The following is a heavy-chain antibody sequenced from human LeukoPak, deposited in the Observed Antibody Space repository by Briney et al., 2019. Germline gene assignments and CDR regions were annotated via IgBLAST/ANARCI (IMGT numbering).Heavy chain of an antibody. Sequence: PSETLSLTCTVSGGSISSGDYYWSWIRQPPGKGLEWIGYIYYSGSTYYNPSLKSRVTISVDTSNNQFSLKLSSVTAADTAVYYCASIPAAAAGTFDYWGQGTLVTVSS. D-gene: IGHD6-13*01. J-gene: IGHJ4*02. V-gene: IGHV4-30-4*01. CDR1: GGSISSGDYY. CDR3: ASIPAAAAGTFDY. CDR2: IYYSGST.